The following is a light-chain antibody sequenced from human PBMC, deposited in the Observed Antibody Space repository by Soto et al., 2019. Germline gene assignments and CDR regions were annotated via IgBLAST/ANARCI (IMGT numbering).Light chain of an antibody. CDR1: QSIHTS. Sequence: VFTPFPGTPAPSPGERATPPCRASQSIHTSLAWYQQKSGKPPRLVIYDSTLRANGIPDRFSGSGSGTDFTLTISRLEPEDFAVYYCQQYGSSGTFGQGTK. CDR3: QQYGSSGT. V-gene: IGKV3-20*01. CDR2: DST. J-gene: IGKJ1*01.